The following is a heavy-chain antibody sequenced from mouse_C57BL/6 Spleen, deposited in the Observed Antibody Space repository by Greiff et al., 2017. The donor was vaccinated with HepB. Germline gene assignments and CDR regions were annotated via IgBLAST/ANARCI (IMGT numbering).Heavy chain of an antibody. CDR1: GYAFSSYW. Sequence: QVQLQQSGAELVKPGASVKISCKASGYAFSSYWMNWVKQRPGKGLEWIGQIYPGDGDTNYNGKFKGKATLTADKSSSTAYMQLSSLTSEDSAVYCCATMVTTNYAMDYWGQGTSVTVSS. D-gene: IGHD2-2*01. CDR2: IYPGDGDT. CDR3: ATMVTTNYAMDY. V-gene: IGHV1-80*01. J-gene: IGHJ4*01.